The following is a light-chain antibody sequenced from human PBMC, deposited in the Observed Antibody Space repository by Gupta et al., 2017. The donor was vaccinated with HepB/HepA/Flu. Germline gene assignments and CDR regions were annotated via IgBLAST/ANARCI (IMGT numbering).Light chain of an antibody. CDR2: DTS. CDR1: ENIHNY. J-gene: IGKJ4*01. CDR3: HQQCKCRLS. V-gene: IGKV3-11*01. Sequence: EVVLTQSPATLSLSPGERATLSWRASENIHNYLAWYQQKPGQAPRLLIHDTSLRASGVPARINGSGSETEFTLTISSREPEDFAVYYCHQQCKCRLSFGGGTKVDIK.